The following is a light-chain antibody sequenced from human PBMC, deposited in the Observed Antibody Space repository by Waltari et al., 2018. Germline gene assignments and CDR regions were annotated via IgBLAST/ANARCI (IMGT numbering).Light chain of an antibody. CDR3: LSRDTSSTRV. J-gene: IGLJ3*02. V-gene: IGLV3-19*01. Sequence: SSELTQDPDVSVALGQTVRPTCQGDSLRRYSASWYQQRPGQAPFLVLYGPDNRPSGIPVRFSGTTSGNTASLTITRAQAEDEGVYYCLSRDTSSTRVFGGGTTLTV. CDR1: SLRRYS. CDR2: GPD.